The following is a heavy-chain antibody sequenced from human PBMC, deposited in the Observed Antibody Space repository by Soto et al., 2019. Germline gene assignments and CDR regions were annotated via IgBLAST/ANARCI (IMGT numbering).Heavy chain of an antibody. CDR2: INAGNGNT. D-gene: IGHD2-2*01. V-gene: IGHV1-3*01. CDR3: ARSRSKLPNYYYYMDV. CDR1: GYTFTSYA. J-gene: IGHJ6*03. Sequence: EASVKVSCKASGYTFTSYAMHWVRQAPGQRLEWMGWINAGNGNTKYSQKFQGRVTITRDTSASTAYMELSSLRSEDTAVYYCARSRSKLPNYYYYMDVWGKGTTVTVSS.